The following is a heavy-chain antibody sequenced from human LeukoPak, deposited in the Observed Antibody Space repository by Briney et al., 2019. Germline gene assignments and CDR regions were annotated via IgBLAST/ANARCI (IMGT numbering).Heavy chain of an antibody. D-gene: IGHD5-18*01. J-gene: IGHJ4*02. CDR1: GYTFSSYY. CDR3: ARAPWIQLFFFDY. V-gene: IGHV1-46*01. CDR2: INLTGGIA. Sequence: GASVKVFCKASGYTFSSYYLHWVRQAPGQGLEWIGIINLTGGIARFAQKFQGRVSMTRDTSTSTVYMELSSLRSEDTAVYYCARAPWIQLFFFDYWGQGTLVTVSS.